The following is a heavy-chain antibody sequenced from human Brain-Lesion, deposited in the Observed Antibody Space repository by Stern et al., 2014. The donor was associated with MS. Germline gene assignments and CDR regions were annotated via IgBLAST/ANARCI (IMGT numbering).Heavy chain of an antibody. J-gene: IGHJ6*02. CDR1: GYTLTELS. Sequence: VQLVESGAEVKKPGASVKVSCKVSGYTLTELSMHWVRQAPGKGLEWMGGFAPEEGETIYAQKFQGRVTMTEDTSTDTAYMELSSLRSEDTAVYYCATDRDDFRSGYSAPTKGYGLDVWGQGTTVTVTS. D-gene: IGHD3-3*01. CDR2: FAPEEGET. CDR3: ATDRDDFRSGYSAPTKGYGLDV. V-gene: IGHV1-24*01.